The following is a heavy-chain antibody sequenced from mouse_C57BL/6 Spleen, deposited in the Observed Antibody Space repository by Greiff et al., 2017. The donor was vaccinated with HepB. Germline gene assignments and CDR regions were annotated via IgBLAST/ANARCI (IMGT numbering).Heavy chain of an antibody. CDR2: ISYSGST. Sequence: EVQLQESGPGMVKPSQSLSLTCTVTGYSITSGYDWHWIRHFPGNKLEWMGYISYSGSTNYNPSLKSRISITHDTSKNHFFLKLNSVTTEDTATYYCAREKEDGYSWYFDVWGTGTTVTVSS. CDR3: AREKEDGYSWYFDV. CDR1: GYSITSGYD. D-gene: IGHD2-3*01. J-gene: IGHJ1*03. V-gene: IGHV3-1*01.